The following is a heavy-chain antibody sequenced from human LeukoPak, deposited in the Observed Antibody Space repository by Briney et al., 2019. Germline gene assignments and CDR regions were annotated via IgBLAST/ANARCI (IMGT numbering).Heavy chain of an antibody. D-gene: IGHD1-14*01. CDR1: GVSISTYL. V-gene: IGHV3-15*01. CDR2: IKSKTDGGTT. Sequence: ETLSLTCTVSGVSISTYLWSWIRQPPGKGLEWVGRIKSKTDGGTTDYAAPVKGRFTISRDDSKNTLYLQMNSLKTEDTAVYYCTTGIFDYWGQGTLVTVSS. CDR3: TTGIFDY. J-gene: IGHJ4*02.